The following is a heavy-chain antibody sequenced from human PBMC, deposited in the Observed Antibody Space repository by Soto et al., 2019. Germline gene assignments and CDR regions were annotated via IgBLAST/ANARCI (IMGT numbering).Heavy chain of an antibody. CDR1: GGTFSSYT. Sequence: ASVKVSCKASGGTFSSYTISWVRQAPGQGLEWMGRIIPILGIANYAQKFQGRVTITADKSTSTAYMELSSLRSEDTAVYYCTIFGVATKYQQTEKSDYWGQGTLVTVSS. CDR3: TIFGVATKYQQTEKSDY. D-gene: IGHD3-3*01. CDR2: IIPILGIA. J-gene: IGHJ4*02. V-gene: IGHV1-69*02.